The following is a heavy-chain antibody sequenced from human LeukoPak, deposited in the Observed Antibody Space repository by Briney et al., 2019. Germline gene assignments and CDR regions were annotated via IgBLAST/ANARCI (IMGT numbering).Heavy chain of an antibody. CDR2: ISYDGSKK. CDR3: ARGLFTGGTYFGY. J-gene: IGHJ4*02. Sequence: GESLKISCAASGFTFSTYTMHWVRQAPGKGLEWVAVISYDGSKKYYVASVKGRFSISRDNSKNTLYLQMNSLRAEDTAVYYCARGLFTGGTYFGYWGQGTLVSVSS. V-gene: IGHV3-30-3*01. CDR1: GFTFSTYT. D-gene: IGHD2-8*02.